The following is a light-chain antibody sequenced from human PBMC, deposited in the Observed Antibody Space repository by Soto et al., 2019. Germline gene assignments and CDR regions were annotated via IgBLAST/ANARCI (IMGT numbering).Light chain of an antibody. Sequence: QSVLTQPPSVSEAPRQRVTISCSGSRSNIGNNAVSWYQQLPGKAPKLLIYYDDLLPSGVSDRFSGSKSGTSASLAISGLQSEDEADYYCAAWDDSLNGRVFGGGTKLT. J-gene: IGLJ2*01. CDR3: AAWDDSLNGRV. V-gene: IGLV1-36*01. CDR2: YDD. CDR1: RSNIGNNA.